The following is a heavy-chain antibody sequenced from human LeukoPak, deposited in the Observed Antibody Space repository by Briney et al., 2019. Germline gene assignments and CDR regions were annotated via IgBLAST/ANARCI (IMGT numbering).Heavy chain of an antibody. J-gene: IGHJ4*02. V-gene: IGHV3-53*01. CDR3: ARMTYDSSGFTGFDY. D-gene: IGHD3-22*01. CDR2: IYSGGST. CDR1: GFTVSSNY. Sequence: GSLRLSCAASGFTVSSNYMSWVRQAPGKGLEWVSVIYSGGSTYYADSVKGRFTISRDNSKNTLYLQMNSLRAEDTAVYYCARMTYDSSGFTGFDYWGQGTLVTVSS.